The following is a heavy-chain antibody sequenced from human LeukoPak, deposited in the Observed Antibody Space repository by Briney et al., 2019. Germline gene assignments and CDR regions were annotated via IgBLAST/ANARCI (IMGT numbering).Heavy chain of an antibody. J-gene: IGHJ2*01. CDR3: ARGDGTYWYFDL. V-gene: IGHV4-59*01. CDR2: IYYSGST. Sequence: TSETLSLTCTVSGGSISSYYWSWIRQPPGKGLEWIGYIYYSGSTSYNPSLKSRVTISVDTSKNQFSLKLSSVTAADTAVYYCARGDGTYWYFDLWGRGTLVTVSS. D-gene: IGHD1-1*01. CDR1: GGSISSYY.